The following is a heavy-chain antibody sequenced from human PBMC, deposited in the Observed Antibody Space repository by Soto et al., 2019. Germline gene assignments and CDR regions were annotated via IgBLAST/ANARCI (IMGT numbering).Heavy chain of an antibody. Sequence: QVQLVESGGGVIQPGKSLRLSCAASGFAFSADAMHWVRQAPGKGLEWVAVLWADGSRQFYLDSVKGRFSISRDNSKNTLYLQMNNLRIDDTAMYFCVRGPGDWGLSENWGQGNLVSVSS. D-gene: IGHD2-21*01. CDR1: GFAFSADA. J-gene: IGHJ4*02. CDR3: VRGPGDWGLSEN. CDR2: LWADGSRQ. V-gene: IGHV3-33*01.